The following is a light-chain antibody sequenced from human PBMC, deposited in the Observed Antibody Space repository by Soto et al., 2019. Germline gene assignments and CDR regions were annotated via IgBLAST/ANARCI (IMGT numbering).Light chain of an antibody. J-gene: IGKJ4*01. CDR3: MQSIQPLT. V-gene: IGKV2D-29*01. Sequence: ETVMTQTPISLSVTPRQPASISCKSSQPLLHSDGNTYWYWYLQKPGQPPQLLIYDVSNRFSGVPDRCSGSGSETDFTLKISRVEDEDVGVYYCMQSIQPLTFGGGTKVDIK. CDR2: DVS. CDR1: QPLLHSDGNTY.